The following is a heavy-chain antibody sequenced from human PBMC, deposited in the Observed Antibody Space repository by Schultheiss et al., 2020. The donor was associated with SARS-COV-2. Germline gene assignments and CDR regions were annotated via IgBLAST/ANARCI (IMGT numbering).Heavy chain of an antibody. CDR2: INPNSGGT. Sequence: ASVKVSCKASGYTFTGYYMHWVRQAPGQGLEWMGWINPNSGGTNYAQKFQGRVTMTRNTSISTAYMELSSLRSEDTAVYYCARVGSGWYVRAFDYWGQGTLVTVSS. J-gene: IGHJ4*02. D-gene: IGHD6-19*01. V-gene: IGHV1-2*02. CDR3: ARVGSGWYVRAFDY. CDR1: GYTFTGYY.